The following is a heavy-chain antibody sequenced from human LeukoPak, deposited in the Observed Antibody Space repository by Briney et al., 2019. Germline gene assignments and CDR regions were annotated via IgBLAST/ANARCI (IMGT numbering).Heavy chain of an antibody. CDR2: ISGSGGST. CDR3: AKEGVVVVAATAYPEKLFDY. Sequence: GGSLRLSCAASGFTFSSYAMSWVRQAPGKGLEWVSAISGSGGSTYYADSVKGRFTISRDNSKNTLYLQMNSLRAEDTAVYYCAKEGVVVVAATAYPEKLFDYWGQGTLVTVSS. J-gene: IGHJ4*02. V-gene: IGHV3-23*01. CDR1: GFTFSSYA. D-gene: IGHD2-15*01.